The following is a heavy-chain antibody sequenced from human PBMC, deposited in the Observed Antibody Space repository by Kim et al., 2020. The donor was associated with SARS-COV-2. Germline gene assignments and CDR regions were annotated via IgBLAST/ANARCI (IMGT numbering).Heavy chain of an antibody. J-gene: IGHJ6*02. Sequence: VKGRFTISRDNAKNSLYLQMNSLRAEDTAVYYCARERQDIVVGPYYGMDVWGQGTTVTVSS. CDR3: ARERQDIVVGPYYGMDV. V-gene: IGHV3-48*03. D-gene: IGHD2-2*01.